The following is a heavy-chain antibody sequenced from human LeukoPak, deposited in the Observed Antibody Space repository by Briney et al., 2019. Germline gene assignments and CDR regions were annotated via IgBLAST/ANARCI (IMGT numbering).Heavy chain of an antibody. Sequence: ASLKVSCMASRYTFTSYDINWVRHAPGQGLECMAWMNPNSGNTGYAQKFQGRVTMTRNTSISTAYMELSSLRSEDTAVYYCARVRPNYDFWSGIYYYYYMDVWGKGTTVTVSS. CDR2: MNPNSGNT. J-gene: IGHJ6*03. D-gene: IGHD3-3*01. V-gene: IGHV1-8*01. CDR1: RYTFTSYD. CDR3: ARVRPNYDFWSGIYYYYYMDV.